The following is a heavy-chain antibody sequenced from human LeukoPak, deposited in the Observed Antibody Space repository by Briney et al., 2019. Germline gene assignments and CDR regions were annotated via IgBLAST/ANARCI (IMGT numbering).Heavy chain of an antibody. V-gene: IGHV5-51*01. CDR1: GYSFTSYW. Sequence: GESLKISCKGSGYSFTSYWIGWVRQMPGKSLEWMGIIYPGDSDARYSPSFQGQVTISADKSISTAYLQWSSLKASDTAMYYCARHFTESSGYNDSLGSDYWGQGTLVTVSS. CDR2: IYPGDSDA. CDR3: ARHFTESSGYNDSLGSDY. D-gene: IGHD3-22*01. J-gene: IGHJ4*02.